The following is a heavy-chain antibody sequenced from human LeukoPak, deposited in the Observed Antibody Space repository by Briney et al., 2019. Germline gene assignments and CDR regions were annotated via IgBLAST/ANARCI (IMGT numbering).Heavy chain of an antibody. CDR3: ARYRSTVTGFDY. V-gene: IGHV3-11*03. D-gene: IGHD4-17*01. CDR2: VSSSSYT. CDR1: GFTFSDYY. J-gene: IGHJ4*02. Sequence: GGSLRLSCAASGFTFSDYYMSWIRQAPGKGLEWVSYVSSSSYTNNADSVKGRFTMSRDNAKNSLYLQMNSLRAEDTAVYYCARYRSTVTGFDYWGQGTLVTVSS.